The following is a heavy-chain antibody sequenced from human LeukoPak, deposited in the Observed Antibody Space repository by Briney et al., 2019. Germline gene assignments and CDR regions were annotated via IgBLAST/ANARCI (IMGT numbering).Heavy chain of an antibody. CDR3: ATWASNHRPDG. J-gene: IGHJ6*02. V-gene: IGHV3-43*02. D-gene: IGHD1-14*01. Sequence: PGGSLRLSCAASGFTFGASAMHWGRDAPGKGLGGVYRIDKDGRSAQYAGSVKGRFTSSRAKTKNSLYLKMNRLRTEDTALYYCATWASNHRPDGGGQGTTVTVSS. CDR2: IDKDGRSA. CDR1: GFTFGASA.